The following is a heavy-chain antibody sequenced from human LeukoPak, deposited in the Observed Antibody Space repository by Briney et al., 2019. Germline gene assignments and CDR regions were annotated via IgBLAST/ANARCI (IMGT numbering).Heavy chain of an antibody. CDR3: ARARAAADPFDY. CDR2: IYYSGST. D-gene: IGHD6-13*01. CDR1: GGSISSYY. V-gene: IGHV4-59*08. Sequence: SETLSLTCTVSGGSISSYYWSWIRQPPGKGLEWIGYIYYSGSTNYNPSLKSRVTISVDTSKNQFSLKLSSVTAADTAVYYCARARAAADPFDYWGQGTLVTVSS. J-gene: IGHJ4*02.